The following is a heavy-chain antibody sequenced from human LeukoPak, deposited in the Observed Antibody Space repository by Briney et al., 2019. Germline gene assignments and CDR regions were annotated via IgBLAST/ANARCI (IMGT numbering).Heavy chain of an antibody. CDR1: GGSISYYY. V-gene: IGHV4-59*01. Sequence: SETLSLTCTVSGGSISYYYWSWIRQPPGKGLEWIGYIYYSGSTNYNPSLKSRLTISVATSKNQFSLKLNSVNAADTAVYYCVRTTEGYCRSTSCYGFYYSYYMDVWGKGTTVTISS. CDR3: VRTTEGYCRSTSCYGFYYSYYMDV. J-gene: IGHJ6*03. D-gene: IGHD2-2*01. CDR2: IYYSGST.